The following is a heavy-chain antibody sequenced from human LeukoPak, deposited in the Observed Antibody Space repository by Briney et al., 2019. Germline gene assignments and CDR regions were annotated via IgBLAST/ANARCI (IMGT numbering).Heavy chain of an antibody. CDR2: ISSSSSCI. Sequence: GGSLRLSCAASGFTFSSYSMNWVRQAPGKGLEWVSSISSSSSCIYYADSVKGRFTISRDNAKNSLYLQMNSLRAEDTAVYYCARDIAVADWGAFDIWGQGTMVTVSS. D-gene: IGHD6-19*01. J-gene: IGHJ3*02. CDR1: GFTFSSYS. CDR3: ARDIAVADWGAFDI. V-gene: IGHV3-21*01.